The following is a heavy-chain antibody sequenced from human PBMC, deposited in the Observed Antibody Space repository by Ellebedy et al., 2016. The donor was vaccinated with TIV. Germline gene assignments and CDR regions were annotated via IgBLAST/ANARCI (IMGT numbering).Heavy chain of an antibody. V-gene: IGHV4-59*01. CDR1: GGSISFDY. J-gene: IGHJ4*02. CDR3: ARGRLHFDC. Sequence: MPSETLSLTCTVSGGSISFDYWSWIRQSPGKGLEWIGYISHSGRTNYNPSLKSRVTISVATSKTQISLTLTSVTAADTAVYHCARGRLHFDCWGQGTLVTVSS. D-gene: IGHD5-24*01. CDR2: ISHSGRT.